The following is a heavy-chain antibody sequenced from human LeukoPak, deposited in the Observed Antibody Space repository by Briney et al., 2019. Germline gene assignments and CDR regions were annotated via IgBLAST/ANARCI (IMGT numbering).Heavy chain of an antibody. V-gene: IGHV4-39*07. D-gene: IGHD1-26*01. J-gene: IGHJ3*02. CDR3: ARDRYSGSYGAFDI. CDR1: GGSISSSSYY. CDR2: IYYSGST. Sequence: SETLSLTCTVSGGSISSSSYYWGWIRQPPGKGLEWIGSIYYSGSTYYNPSLKSRVTISVDTSKNQFSLKLSSVTAADTAVYYCARDRYSGSYGAFDIWGQGTMVTVSS.